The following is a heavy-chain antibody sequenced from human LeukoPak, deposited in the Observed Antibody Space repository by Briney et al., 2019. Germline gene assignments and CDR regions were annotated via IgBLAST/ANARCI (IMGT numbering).Heavy chain of an antibody. CDR2: IVGSGAST. D-gene: IGHD4-17*01. CDR3: AKVRVVGDYNWFFDL. Sequence: GGSLRPSCTASGFTFSSYAMSWVRQAPGKGLEWVSAIVGSGASTYYADSVKGRFTISRDNSKNTLHLQMNSLRAEDTAIYHCAKVRVVGDYNWFFDLWGRGTLVTVSS. CDR1: GFTFSSYA. V-gene: IGHV3-23*01. J-gene: IGHJ2*01.